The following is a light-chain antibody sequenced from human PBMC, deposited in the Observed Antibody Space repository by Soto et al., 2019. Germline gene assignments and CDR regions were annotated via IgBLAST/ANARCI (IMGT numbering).Light chain of an antibody. CDR2: EGT. Sequence: QSALTQPPSASGSPGQSVTISCTGTSSDIGGYNSVSWYQQHPGKAPKLMIYEGTNRPSGVPDRFSGSKSGNTASLTVSGLQVEDEADYYCSSYAGNNILIFGGGTKLTVL. V-gene: IGLV2-8*01. CDR1: SSDIGGYNS. J-gene: IGLJ2*01. CDR3: SSYAGNNILI.